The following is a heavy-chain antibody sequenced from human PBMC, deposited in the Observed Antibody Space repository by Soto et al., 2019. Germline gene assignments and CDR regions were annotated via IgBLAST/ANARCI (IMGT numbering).Heavy chain of an antibody. CDR3: AKGAAMVSSTFNHFDF. J-gene: IGHJ4*02. V-gene: IGHV3-23*01. Sequence: EVQLLESGGGFVQPGGSLRLSCAASGFFFSSYAMSWVRQAPGKGLEWVSGVGGSGGFTSYADSVKGRFTISRDNSKNTLFLQMESLRAEDTAVYYCAKGAAMVSSTFNHFDFWGQGILVTVSS. CDR2: VGGSGGFT. CDR1: GFFFSSYA. D-gene: IGHD6-13*01.